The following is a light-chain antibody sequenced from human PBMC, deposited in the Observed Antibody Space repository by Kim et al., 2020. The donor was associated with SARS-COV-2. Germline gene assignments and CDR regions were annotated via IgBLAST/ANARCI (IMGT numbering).Light chain of an antibody. CDR2: KAS. CDR1: QTISSW. J-gene: IGKJ1*01. V-gene: IGKV1-5*03. CDR3: QQYNTVSRT. Sequence: DMQMTQSPSSLSASVGERVTITCRASQTISSWLAWYRQEPGKAPKLLIYKASILEDGVPSRFSGSGSGTEFTLTISGLQPGDVGTYYCQQYNTVSRTFGQGTKVDIK.